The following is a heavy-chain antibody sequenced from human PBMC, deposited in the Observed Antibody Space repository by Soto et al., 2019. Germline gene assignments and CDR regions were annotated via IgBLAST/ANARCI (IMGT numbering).Heavy chain of an antibody. V-gene: IGHV4-34*01. D-gene: IGHD3-16*01. J-gene: IGHJ4*02. CDR1: SVSFSGYY. Sequence: SETLSLTCAVYSVSFSGYYWSWIRQPPGKGLEWIGELYQGLSIIYNPSLESRVTISGDSSKNQFSLKLRSVTAADTAVYYCARHGGYYFDYWGQGTLVTVSS. CDR2: LYQGLSI. CDR3: ARHGGYYFDY.